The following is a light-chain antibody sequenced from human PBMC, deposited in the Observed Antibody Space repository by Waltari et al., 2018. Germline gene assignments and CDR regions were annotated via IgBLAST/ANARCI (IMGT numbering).Light chain of an antibody. CDR3: HSRDTSSTRV. J-gene: IGLJ2*01. CDR2: GQN. CDR1: SLRRSY. Sequence: SSELTQDPSVSVALGQTVRITCQGDSLRRSYASWYQQRPGQAPILVLYGQNNRPSGIPDRFSGSTSGNTASLTITGAQAEGEADYYCHSRDTSSTRVFGGGTRLTV. V-gene: IGLV3-19*01.